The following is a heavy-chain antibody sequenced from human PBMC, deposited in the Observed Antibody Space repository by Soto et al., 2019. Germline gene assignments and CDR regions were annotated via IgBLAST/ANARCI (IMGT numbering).Heavy chain of an antibody. CDR1: GFTFSSYT. Sequence: EVQLLESGGGLVQPGGSLRLSCAASGFTFSSYTMSWVRQGPGKGLEWVSGISSSGGSTVYADSVKGRFTISRDNFKNPLYLQMNSLRAEDPAVYYCAKGWGDYWGQGTPVTVSS. J-gene: IGHJ4*02. V-gene: IGHV3-23*01. CDR3: AKGWGDY. CDR2: ISSSGGST. D-gene: IGHD7-27*01.